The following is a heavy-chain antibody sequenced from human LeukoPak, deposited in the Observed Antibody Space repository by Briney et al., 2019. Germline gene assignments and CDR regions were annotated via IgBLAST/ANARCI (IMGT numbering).Heavy chain of an antibody. Sequence: PSETLSLTCAVSGGTFRGYYWSWIRQPPGKGLAWIGEIDHTGSTNYNPSLKSRVTISVDTSKNQFSLKLSSVTAEDTAVYYCARRYYGSGKNYYMDVWGKGTTVTVSS. J-gene: IGHJ6*03. D-gene: IGHD3-10*01. V-gene: IGHV4-34*01. CDR2: IDHTGST. CDR3: ARRYYGSGKNYYMDV. CDR1: GGTFRGYY.